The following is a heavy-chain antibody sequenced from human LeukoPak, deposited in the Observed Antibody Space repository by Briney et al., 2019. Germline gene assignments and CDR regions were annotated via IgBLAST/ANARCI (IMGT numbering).Heavy chain of an antibody. D-gene: IGHD5-12*01. CDR3: ARVRTLYSVIDY. J-gene: IGHJ4*02. CDR1: GYTFTTYY. V-gene: IGHV1-46*01. Sequence: ASVKVSCKASGYTFTTYYIHWVRQAPGQGLEWMGVINPSGGSTSFAQKFQARLTMTRDTSTSTVYMELSGLRSEDTAVYYCARVRTLYSVIDYWGQGTLVTVSS. CDR2: INPSGGST.